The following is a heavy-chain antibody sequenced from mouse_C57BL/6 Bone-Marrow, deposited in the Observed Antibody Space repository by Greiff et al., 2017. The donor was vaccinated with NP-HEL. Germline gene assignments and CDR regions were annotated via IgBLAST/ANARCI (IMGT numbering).Heavy chain of an antibody. D-gene: IGHD2-5*01. CDR2: IWSGGST. J-gene: IGHJ4*01. CDR1: GFSLTSYG. V-gene: IGHV2-2*01. Sequence: QVQLQQSGPGLVQPSQSLSITCTVSGFSLTSYGVHWVRQSPGKGLEWLGVIWSGGSTDYNAAFISRLSISKDNSKSQVFFKMNSLQADDTAIYYCASPSYYSNYVGGYYAMDYWGQGTSVTVSS. CDR3: ASPSYYSNYVGGYYAMDY.